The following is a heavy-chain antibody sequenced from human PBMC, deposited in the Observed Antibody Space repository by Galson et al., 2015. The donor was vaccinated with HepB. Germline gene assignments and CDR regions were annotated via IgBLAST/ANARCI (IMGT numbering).Heavy chain of an antibody. V-gene: IGHV3-23*01. CDR1: GFTFSHYA. J-gene: IGHJ3*01. Sequence: SLRLSCAASGFTFSHYAMSWVRQAPGKGLEWVSAISGSGRSTFYTDSVKGRLTIFRDNSKKTLYLQMNNLSAEDTATYYCAKDRRSGSTSPHEAFDVWGQGTMFTVSS. CDR2: ISGSGRST. CDR3: AKDRRSGSTSPHEAFDV. D-gene: IGHD2-2*01.